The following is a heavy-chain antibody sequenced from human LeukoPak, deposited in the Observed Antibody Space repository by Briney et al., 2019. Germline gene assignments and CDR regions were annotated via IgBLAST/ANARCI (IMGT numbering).Heavy chain of an antibody. CDR2: ISWDGGST. CDR1: GFTFDDYT. CDR3: AKNGRQLVFCDYFDY. J-gene: IGHJ4*02. D-gene: IGHD3-3*01. V-gene: IGHV3-43*01. Sequence: QSGGSLRLSCAASGFTFDDYTMHWVRQAPGKGLEWVSLISWDGGSTYYADSVKGRFTISRDNSKNSLYLQMNSLRTEDTALYYCAKNGRQLVFCDYFDYWGQGTLVTVSS.